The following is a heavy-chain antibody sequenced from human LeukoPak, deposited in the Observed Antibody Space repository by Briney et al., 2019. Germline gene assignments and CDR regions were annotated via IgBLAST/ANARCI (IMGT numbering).Heavy chain of an antibody. CDR1: GFTFSSYS. CDR2: ISSSSSTI. CDR3: ARDRYCSSTSCYLDFDY. V-gene: IGHV3-48*01. Sequence: PGGSLRLSCAASGFTFSSYSMSWVRQGPGKGLEWVSYISSSSSTIHYADSVKGRFTISRDNAKKSLYLQMNSLRAEDTAVYYCARDRYCSSTSCYLDFDYWGHGTLVTVSS. J-gene: IGHJ4*01. D-gene: IGHD2-2*01.